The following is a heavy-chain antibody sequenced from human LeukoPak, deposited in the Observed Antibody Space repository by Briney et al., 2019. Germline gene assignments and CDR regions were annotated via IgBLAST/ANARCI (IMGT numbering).Heavy chain of an antibody. CDR2: INPNSGGT. CDR1: GYTFTGYY. V-gene: IGHV1-2*02. D-gene: IGHD4-17*01. J-gene: IGHJ5*02. CDR3: ATPDYGDPPFDP. Sequence: ASVKVSCKASGYTFTGYYMHWVRQAPGQGLEWMGWINPNSGGTNYAQKFQGRVTMTRDTSISTAYMELSRLRSDDTAVYYCATPDYGDPPFDPWGQGTLVTVSS.